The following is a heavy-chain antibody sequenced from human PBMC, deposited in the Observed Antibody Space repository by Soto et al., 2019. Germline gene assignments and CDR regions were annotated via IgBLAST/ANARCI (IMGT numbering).Heavy chain of an antibody. J-gene: IGHJ5*02. CDR3: ARPIQYYFDTSAQSAWFEP. Sequence: APVKGSCKAIGYSFTRHYIHWVRKAPEKGLEWMGTIYPGGVNIAYAQKFQGRVTITADESTSTAYMELSSLRSEDTAVYYCARPIQYYFDTSAQSAWFEPWGQGTLVTVLS. CDR1: GYSFTRHY. V-gene: IGHV1-46*01. CDR2: IYPGGVNI. D-gene: IGHD3-22*01.